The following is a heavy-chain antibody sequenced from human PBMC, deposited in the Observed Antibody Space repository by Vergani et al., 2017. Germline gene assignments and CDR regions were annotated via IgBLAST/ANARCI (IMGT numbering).Heavy chain of an antibody. Sequence: QVQLQQWGAGLLKPSETLSLTCAVYGGSFSGYYWSWIRQPPGKGLEWIGYIYYSGSTNYNPSLKSRVTISVDTSKNQFSLKVSSVTAADTAVYYCARYSSSYGMDVWGQGTTVTVSS. CDR2: IYYSGST. D-gene: IGHD6-13*01. CDR1: GGSFSGYY. J-gene: IGHJ6*02. CDR3: ARYSSSYGMDV. V-gene: IGHV4-34*11.